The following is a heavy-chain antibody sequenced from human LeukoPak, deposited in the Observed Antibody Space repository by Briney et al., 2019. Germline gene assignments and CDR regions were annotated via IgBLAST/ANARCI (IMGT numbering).Heavy chain of an antibody. CDR2: IYYSGST. Sequence: SSETLSLTCTVSGGSISSYYWSWIRQPPGKGLEWIGYIYYSGSTNYNPSLKSRVTISVDTSKNQFSLKLSSVTAADTAVYYCARVGYSSGWYRQNWFDPWGQGTLVTVSS. V-gene: IGHV4-59*01. CDR1: GGSISSYY. D-gene: IGHD6-19*01. CDR3: ARVGYSSGWYRQNWFDP. J-gene: IGHJ5*02.